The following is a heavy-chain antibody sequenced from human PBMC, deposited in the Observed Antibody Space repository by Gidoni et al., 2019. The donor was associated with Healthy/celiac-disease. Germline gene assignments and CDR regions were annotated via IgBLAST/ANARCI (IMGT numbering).Heavy chain of an antibody. D-gene: IGHD3-10*01. J-gene: IGHJ6*02. V-gene: IGHV4-34*01. CDR2: INHSGST. CDR3: ARLRITMVRGALHYYYGMDV. CDR1: GGSFSGYY. Sequence: QVQLQQWGAGLLKPSETLSLTCAVYGGSFSGYYWSWIRHPPGKGLEWIGEINHSGSTNYNPSLKSRVTISVDTSKNQFSLKLSSVTAADTAVYYCARLRITMVRGALHYYYGMDVWGQGTTVTVSS.